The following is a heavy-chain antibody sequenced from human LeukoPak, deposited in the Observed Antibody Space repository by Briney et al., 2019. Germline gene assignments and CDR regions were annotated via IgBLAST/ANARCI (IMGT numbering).Heavy chain of an antibody. D-gene: IGHD3-22*01. CDR3: ARAKMFYYEGGTYYHAFDI. CDR2: IKSDGSST. Sequence: GGSLRLSCAASGFAFSTYWMHWVRQAPGKGLVWVSYIKSDGSSTSYADSVKGRFTISRDNAKNSLYLQMNSLRAEDTAVYYCARAKMFYYEGGTYYHAFDIWGQGTMVTVSS. CDR1: GFAFSTYW. V-gene: IGHV3-74*01. J-gene: IGHJ3*02.